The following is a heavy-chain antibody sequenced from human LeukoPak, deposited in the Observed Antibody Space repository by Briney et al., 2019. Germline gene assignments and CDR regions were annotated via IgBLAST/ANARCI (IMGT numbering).Heavy chain of an antibody. CDR2: IYYSGST. Sequence: SETLSLTCTVSGGSISSSSYYWVWIRQPPGKGLEWIGTIYYSGSTYYNPSLKSRVTISVDTSKNQFSLKVSSVTAADTAVYYCARISGYRSNWSIDYWGQGTLVTVSA. D-gene: IGHD6-13*01. CDR1: GGSISSSSYY. V-gene: IGHV4-39*01. CDR3: ARISGYRSNWSIDY. J-gene: IGHJ4*02.